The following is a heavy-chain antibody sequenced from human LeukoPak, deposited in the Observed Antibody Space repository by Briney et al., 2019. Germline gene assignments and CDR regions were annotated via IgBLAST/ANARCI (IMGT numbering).Heavy chain of an antibody. CDR1: GFTVSNNY. V-gene: IGHV3-53*01. D-gene: IGHD2-2*01. CDR3: ARWYCSSAYCYYDY. Sequence: PGGSLRLSRAASGFTVSNNYLSWVRQAPGKGLEWVSFVYDGGTTVYADSVKGRFTISRDNSKNTLYLEMNSLRAEDTAVYYCARWYCSSAYCYYDYWGQGTMVTVSS. J-gene: IGHJ3*01. CDR2: VYDGGTT.